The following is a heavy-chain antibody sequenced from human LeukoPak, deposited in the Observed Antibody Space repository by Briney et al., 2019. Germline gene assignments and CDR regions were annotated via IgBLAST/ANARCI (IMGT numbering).Heavy chain of an antibody. CDR1: GFIFNNYW. CDR2: IRPDGSGD. D-gene: IGHD4-11*01. Sequence: GGSLRLSCAASGFIFNNYWMSWVRQALGKGLEWVASIRPDGSGDFHMDSVKGRFTTSRDNAEKSLSLQMNSLRAEDTAIYYCARLMGGVTTYDLWGQGTLVTVSS. J-gene: IGHJ5*02. CDR3: ARLMGGVTTYDL. V-gene: IGHV3-7*01.